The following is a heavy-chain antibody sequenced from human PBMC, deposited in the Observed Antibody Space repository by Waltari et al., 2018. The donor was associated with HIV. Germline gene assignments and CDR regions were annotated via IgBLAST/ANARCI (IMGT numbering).Heavy chain of an antibody. Sequence: EVQLVESGGGLVQPGGSLRLSCAAPGFTVSSNYMSGVRQAPGKGLEWVSVIYSGGSTYYADSVKGRFTISRDNSKNTLYLQMNSLRAEDTAVYYCARDLDKEGNPDWGQGTLVTVSS. J-gene: IGHJ4*02. CDR1: GFTVSSNY. CDR2: IYSGGST. CDR3: ARDLDKEGNPD. D-gene: IGHD3-9*01. V-gene: IGHV3-66*02.